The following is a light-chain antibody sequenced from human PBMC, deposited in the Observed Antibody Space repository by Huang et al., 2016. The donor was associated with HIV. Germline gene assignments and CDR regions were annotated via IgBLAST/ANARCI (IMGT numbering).Light chain of an antibody. Sequence: EVVLTQSPATLSLSPGERATLSCRASQSVSSYLAWYQQKPGQAPRLLIYDASTRATGIPARFSGSVSGTDFTLTISSLQPEDFAVYYCQQRSNWLTFGGGTKVEIK. CDR1: QSVSSY. V-gene: IGKV3-11*01. J-gene: IGKJ4*01. CDR2: DAS. CDR3: QQRSNWLT.